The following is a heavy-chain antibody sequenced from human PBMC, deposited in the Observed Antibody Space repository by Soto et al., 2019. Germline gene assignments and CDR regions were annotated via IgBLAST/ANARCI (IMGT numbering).Heavy chain of an antibody. Sequence: NPSETLSLTCAVSGGSISSSNWWSWVRQPPGKGLEWIGEIYHSGSTNYNPSLKSRVTISVDKSKNQFSLKLSSVTAADTAVYYCARDRVSGSYVFLDYWGQGTLVTVSS. V-gene: IGHV4-4*02. CDR2: IYHSGST. J-gene: IGHJ4*02. CDR3: ARDRVSGSYVFLDY. CDR1: GGSISSSNW. D-gene: IGHD1-26*01.